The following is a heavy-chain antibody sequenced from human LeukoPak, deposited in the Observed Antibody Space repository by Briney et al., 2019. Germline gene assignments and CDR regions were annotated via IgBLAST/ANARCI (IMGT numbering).Heavy chain of an antibody. CDR1: GFTFSSSA. V-gene: IGHV3-23*01. CDR3: AKVWGQQLAIDY. CDR2: VSGSGRGENT. Sequence: PGGSLRLSCAASGFTFSSSAMSWVRQAPGKGLEWVSNVSGSGRGENTYYADSVKGRFTISRDNSKNTLYLQMNSLRAEDTAVYYCAKVWGQQLAIDYWGQGTLVTVSS. J-gene: IGHJ4*02. D-gene: IGHD6-13*01.